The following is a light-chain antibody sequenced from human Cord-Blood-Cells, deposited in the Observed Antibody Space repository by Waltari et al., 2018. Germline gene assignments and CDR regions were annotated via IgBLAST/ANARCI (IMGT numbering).Light chain of an antibody. CDR1: QSVSSSY. V-gene: IGKV3-20*01. Sequence: EIVFTQSPGTLSLSPGDRATLSCRASQSVSSSYLAWYQQKPGQAPRLLIYGASSRATGIPDRFSGSGSGTDFTLTISRLEPEDFAVYYCQQYGSSRTFGQGTKVEIK. CDR2: GAS. J-gene: IGKJ1*01. CDR3: QQYGSSRT.